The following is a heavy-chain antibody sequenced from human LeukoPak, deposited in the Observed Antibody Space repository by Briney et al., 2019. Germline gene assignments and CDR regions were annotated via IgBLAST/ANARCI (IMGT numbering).Heavy chain of an antibody. CDR1: GGSISSGGYS. V-gene: IGHV4-30-2*01. D-gene: IGHD6-13*01. Sequence: PSETLSLTCAVSGGSISSGGYSWSWIRQPPGKGLEWIGYIYHSGSTYYNPSLKSRVTISVDTSKNQFSLKLSSVTAADTAVYYCARGVYIAAARYGYWGQGTLVTVSS. CDR3: ARGVYIAAARYGY. J-gene: IGHJ4*02. CDR2: IYHSGST.